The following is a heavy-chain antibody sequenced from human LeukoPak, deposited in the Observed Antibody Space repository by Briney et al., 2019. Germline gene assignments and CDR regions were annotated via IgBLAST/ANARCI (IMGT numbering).Heavy chain of an antibody. D-gene: IGHD6-19*01. CDR1: RFTFSSYW. V-gene: IGHV3-74*01. Sequence: PGGSLRLSCAASRFTFSSYWMHWVRQAPGKGLVWVSRINSDGTITTYADSVKGRFTISRDNAKNTLYLQMNSLRAEDTAVYFCARVAVAGTINFDYCGQGTLVTVSS. J-gene: IGHJ4*02. CDR3: ARVAVAGTINFDY. CDR2: INSDGTIT.